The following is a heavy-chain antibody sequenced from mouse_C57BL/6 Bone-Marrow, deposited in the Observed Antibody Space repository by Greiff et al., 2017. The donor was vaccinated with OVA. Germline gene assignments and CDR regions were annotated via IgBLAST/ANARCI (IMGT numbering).Heavy chain of an antibody. V-gene: IGHV1-12*01. CDR3: ARGGEYYGIWYFDV. CDR2: IYPGNGDT. Sequence: QVQLKESGAELVRPGASVKMSCKASGYTFTSYNMHWVKQTPRQGLEWIGAIYPGNGDTSYNQKFKGKATLTVDKSSSTAYMQLSSLTSEDSAVYFCARGGEYYGIWYFDVWGTGTTVTVSS. D-gene: IGHD1-1*01. J-gene: IGHJ1*03. CDR1: GYTFTSYN.